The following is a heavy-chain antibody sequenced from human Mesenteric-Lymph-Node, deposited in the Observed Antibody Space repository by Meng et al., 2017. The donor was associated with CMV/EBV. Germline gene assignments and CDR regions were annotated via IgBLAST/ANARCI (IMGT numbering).Heavy chain of an antibody. J-gene: IGHJ4*01. D-gene: IGHD3-10*01. CDR2: MNPNSGNT. CDR1: GYTFTSYD. Sequence: ASVKVSCKASGYTFTSYDINWVRQATGQGLEWMGWMNPNSGNTGYAQKFQDRITISRNTSISTAYMELSSLRSEDTAVYYCARRYYGSGSTLGYWGQEPRSPSPQ. CDR3: ARRYYGSGSTLGY. V-gene: IGHV1-8*03.